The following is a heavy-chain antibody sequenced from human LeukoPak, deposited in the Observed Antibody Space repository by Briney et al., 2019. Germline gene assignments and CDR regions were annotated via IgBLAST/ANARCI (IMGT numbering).Heavy chain of an antibody. CDR1: GFTFSSYS. D-gene: IGHD6-19*01. CDR2: ISSGSSYI. CDR3: IAVAGQGTWFDP. Sequence: PGGSLRLSCAASGFTFSSYSMNWVRQAPGKGLEWVSSISSGSSYIYYADSVKGRFTISRDNAKNSLYLQMNSLRAEDTAVYYCIAVAGQGTWFDPWGQGTLVTVSS. V-gene: IGHV3-21*01. J-gene: IGHJ5*02.